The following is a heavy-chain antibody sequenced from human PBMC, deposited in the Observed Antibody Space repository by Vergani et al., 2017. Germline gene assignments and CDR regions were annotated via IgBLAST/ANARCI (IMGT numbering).Heavy chain of an antibody. CDR3: ARQLAADEPPTDY. CDR1: GYSFTSYW. V-gene: IGHV5-10-1*01. CDR2: IDPSDSYT. D-gene: IGHD6-13*01. J-gene: IGHJ4*02. Sequence: EVQLVQSGAEVKKPGESLRISCKGSGYSFTSYWISWVRQMPGKGLEWMWRIDPSDSYTNYSPSFQGHVTISADKSISTAYLQWSSRKASDTAMYYCARQLAADEPPTDYWGQGTLVTVSS.